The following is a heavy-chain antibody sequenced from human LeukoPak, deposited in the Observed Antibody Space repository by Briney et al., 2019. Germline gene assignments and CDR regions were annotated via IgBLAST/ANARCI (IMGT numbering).Heavy chain of an antibody. CDR2: ISGSGGST. CDR1: GFTFSSYA. Sequence: PGGSLRLSCAASGFTFSSYAMSWVRQAPGKGLEWVSAISGSGGSTYYADSVKGRFTISRDNSKNTLYLQMNSLRAEDTAVYYCAKDSGYCSSTSCYIRYFQHWGHGTLVTVSS. CDR3: AKDSGYCSSTSCYIRYFQH. V-gene: IGHV3-23*01. J-gene: IGHJ1*01. D-gene: IGHD2-2*02.